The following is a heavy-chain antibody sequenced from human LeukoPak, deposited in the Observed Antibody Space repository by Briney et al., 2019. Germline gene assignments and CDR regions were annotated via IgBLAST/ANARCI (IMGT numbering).Heavy chain of an antibody. CDR2: ISGSGGST. CDR1: GFTFSSYA. V-gene: IGHV3-23*01. J-gene: IGHJ5*02. Sequence: PGGSLRLSCAASGFTFSSYAMSWVRQAPGKGLEWVSAISGSGGSTYYADSVKGRFTISRDNSKNTLYLQMNSLRAEDTAVYYCAKASYDSSGYYYGDNWFDPWGQGTLVTVSS. D-gene: IGHD3-22*01. CDR3: AKASYDSSGYYYGDNWFDP.